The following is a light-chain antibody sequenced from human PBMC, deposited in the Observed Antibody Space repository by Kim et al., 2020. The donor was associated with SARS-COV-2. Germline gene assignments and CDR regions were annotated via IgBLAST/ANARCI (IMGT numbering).Light chain of an antibody. CDR3: ASYARSDTWV. J-gene: IGLJ3*02. CDR2: EVT. Sequence: GQSVTISCTGTSSDIGSYNRVSWYQQPPGTAPRLIINEVTKRPSGVPDRFSGYKSGNTASLTISGLQAEDEADYYCASYARSDTWVFGGGTQLTVL. CDR1: SSDIGSYNR. V-gene: IGLV2-18*02.